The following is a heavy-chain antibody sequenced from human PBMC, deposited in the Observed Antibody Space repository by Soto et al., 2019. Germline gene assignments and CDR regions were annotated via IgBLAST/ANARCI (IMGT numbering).Heavy chain of an antibody. D-gene: IGHD6-13*01. Sequence: EVQLVESGGGLVQPGGSLRLSCAASGFTFTSYWMHWVRQAPGKGLVWVPRINSDGSSTRYADSVKGRFTISRDNAKNTLYLQMSSLRAEDTAVYYCARVAAAGPIDYWGQGTLVTVSS. CDR3: ARVAAAGPIDY. CDR2: INSDGSST. J-gene: IGHJ4*02. CDR1: GFTFTSYW. V-gene: IGHV3-74*01.